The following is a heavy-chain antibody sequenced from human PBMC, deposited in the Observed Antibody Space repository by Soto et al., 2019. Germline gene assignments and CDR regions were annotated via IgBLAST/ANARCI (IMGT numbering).Heavy chain of an antibody. D-gene: IGHD2-15*01. CDR1: GYTFTSYG. Sequence: QVQLVQSGAEVKKPGASVKVSCKASGYTFTSYGISWVRQAPGQGLEWMGWISAYNGNTNYAQKLQGRVTMTTDTSTSTADMELRSLRSDDTAVYYCARDLAGYCSGGSCALDPWGQGTLVTVSS. CDR2: ISAYNGNT. V-gene: IGHV1-18*04. CDR3: ARDLAGYCSGGSCALDP. J-gene: IGHJ5*02.